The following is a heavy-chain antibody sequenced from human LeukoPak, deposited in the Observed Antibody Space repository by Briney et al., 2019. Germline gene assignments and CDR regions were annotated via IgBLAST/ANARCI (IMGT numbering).Heavy chain of an antibody. V-gene: IGHV1-69*13. Sequence: SVKVSCKASGYTFTSYYFSWVRQATGQGLEWMGGIIPIFGTANYAQKFQGRVTITADESTSTAYMELSSLRSEDTAVYYCARDSSGQYDYWGQGTLVTVSS. D-gene: IGHD6-19*01. CDR3: ARDSSGQYDY. CDR1: GYTFTSYY. J-gene: IGHJ4*02. CDR2: IIPIFGTA.